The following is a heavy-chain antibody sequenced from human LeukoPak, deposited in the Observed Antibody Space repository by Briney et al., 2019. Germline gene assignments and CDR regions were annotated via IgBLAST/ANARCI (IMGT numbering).Heavy chain of an antibody. CDR3: ARIRLLWFGEPDYYYMDV. CDR2: INPNSGGT. V-gene: IGHV1-2*02. J-gene: IGHJ6*03. D-gene: IGHD3-10*01. Sequence: ASVKVSCKTSGYTFTGYYMHWVRQAPGQGLEWMGWINPNSGGTNYAQKFQGRVTITRDTSISTAYMELSRLRSDDTAVYYCARIRLLWFGEPDYYYMDVWGKGTTVTISS. CDR1: GYTFTGYY.